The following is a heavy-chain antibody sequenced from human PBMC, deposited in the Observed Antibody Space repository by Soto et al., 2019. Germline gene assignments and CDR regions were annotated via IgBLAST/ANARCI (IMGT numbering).Heavy chain of an antibody. CDR2: INHSGST. CDR3: ARGRYYYGSGSYYGGTVYY. Sequence: QVQLQQWGAGLLKPSETLSLTCAVYGGSFSGYYWSSIRQPPGKGLEWIGEINHSGSTNYNPSLKSRVTISVDTSKNQFSLKLSSVTAADTAVYYCARGRYYYGSGSYYGGTVYYWGQGTLVTVSS. V-gene: IGHV4-34*01. J-gene: IGHJ4*02. D-gene: IGHD3-10*01. CDR1: GGSFSGYY.